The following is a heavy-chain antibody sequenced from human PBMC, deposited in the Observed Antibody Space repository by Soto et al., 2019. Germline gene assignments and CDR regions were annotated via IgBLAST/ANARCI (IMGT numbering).Heavy chain of an antibody. CDR2: ISGSGGGT. CDR1: GFTFCSYA. CDR3: AQDRSGGVVVVAAICTGFDP. V-gene: IGHV3-23*01. D-gene: IGHD2-15*01. J-gene: IGHJ5*02. Sequence: PRLSCSASGFTFCSYAMSWGRQGPGEGVGWGSAISGSGGGTYYADSGKGRVTPSRDNSQNTLYLQMNSRRAEDTAVYYCAQDRSGGVVVVAAICTGFDPWGQGTRVTV.